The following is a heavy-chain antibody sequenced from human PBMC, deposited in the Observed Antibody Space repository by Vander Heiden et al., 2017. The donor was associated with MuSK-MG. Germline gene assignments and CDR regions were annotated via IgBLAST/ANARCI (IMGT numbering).Heavy chain of an antibody. D-gene: IGHD4-4*01. CDR3: AREDYSNLDY. J-gene: IGHJ4*02. Sequence: EVQLVESGGGLVQPGGSLRLSCAASGFTFSSYSMNWVRQAPGKGLEWVSYISSSSSTIYYADSVKGRFTISRDNAKNALYLQMNSLRAEDTAVYYCAREDYSNLDYWGQGTLVTVSS. CDR2: ISSSSSTI. CDR1: GFTFSSYS. V-gene: IGHV3-48*04.